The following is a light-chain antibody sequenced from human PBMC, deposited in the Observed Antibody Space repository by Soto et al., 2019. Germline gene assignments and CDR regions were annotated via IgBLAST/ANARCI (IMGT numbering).Light chain of an antibody. Sequence: QSALTQPDSLSGSPGQSITISCTGSSSDIGGLDLVSWYQQHPGKAPKLLLYEVNKRPSGVSNRFSGSKSGNTASLTISGLQADDEAYYYCCSYVGIRNFVFGGGTKVTVL. CDR3: CSYVGIRNFV. J-gene: IGLJ2*01. CDR1: SSDIGGLDL. CDR2: EVN. V-gene: IGLV2-23*02.